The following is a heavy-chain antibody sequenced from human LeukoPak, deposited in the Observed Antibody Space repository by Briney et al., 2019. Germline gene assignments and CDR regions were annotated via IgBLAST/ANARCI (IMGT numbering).Heavy chain of an antibody. CDR1: GGSISSSSYY. CDR3: ARLTPYVDIVVVVAADDFDY. J-gene: IGHJ4*02. V-gene: IGHV4-39*01. Sequence: SETLSLTCTVSGGSISSSSYYWGWIRQPPGKGLEWIGSIYYSGSTYYNPSLKSRVTISVDTSKNQLSLKLSSVTAADTAVYYCARLTPYVDIVVVVAADDFDYWGQGTLVTVSS. CDR2: IYYSGST. D-gene: IGHD2-15*01.